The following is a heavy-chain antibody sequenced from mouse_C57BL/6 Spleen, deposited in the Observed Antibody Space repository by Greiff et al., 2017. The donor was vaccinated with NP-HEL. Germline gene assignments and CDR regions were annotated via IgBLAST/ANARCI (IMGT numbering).Heavy chain of an antibody. CDR1: GYTFTGYW. Sequence: QVQLQQSGAELMKPGASVKLSCKATGYTFTGYWIEWVKQRPGHGLEWIGEILPGSGSTNYNEKFKGKATFTADTSSNTAYMQLSSLTTEDSAIYYCARGGYGYDAGNWYFDVWGTGTTVTVSS. J-gene: IGHJ1*03. CDR3: ARGGYGYDAGNWYFDV. CDR2: ILPGSGST. D-gene: IGHD2-2*01. V-gene: IGHV1-9*01.